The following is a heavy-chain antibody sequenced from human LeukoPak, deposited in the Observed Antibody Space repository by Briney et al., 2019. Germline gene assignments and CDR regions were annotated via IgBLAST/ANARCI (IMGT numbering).Heavy chain of an antibody. Sequence: AASVKVSCTASVYTFTGYYMHWVRQAPGQGLEWMACINPNSGATNYAHKFKGRVTITRDTSKSTLYMQMNRLRFDDTAVYYCARDGGWYQLLWWFDPWGQGTLVTVSS. D-gene: IGHD2-2*01. V-gene: IGHV1-2*02. CDR2: INPNSGAT. J-gene: IGHJ5*02. CDR1: VYTFTGYY. CDR3: ARDGGWYQLLWWFDP.